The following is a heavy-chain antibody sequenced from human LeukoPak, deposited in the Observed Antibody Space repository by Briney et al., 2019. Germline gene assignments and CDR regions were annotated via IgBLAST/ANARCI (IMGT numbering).Heavy chain of an antibody. D-gene: IGHD4-11*01. V-gene: IGHV1-2*02. Sequence: ASVKVSCKASGYTFTGYYMHWVRQAPGQGLEWMGWINPKSGGTKYTQKFQDRVTMTRDTSINTAYMELSRLTSDDTAFYYCARDSDLDDYSRYDHFDSWGQGTLVTVSS. CDR2: INPKSGGT. CDR1: GYTFTGYY. J-gene: IGHJ4*02. CDR3: ARDSDLDDYSRYDHFDS.